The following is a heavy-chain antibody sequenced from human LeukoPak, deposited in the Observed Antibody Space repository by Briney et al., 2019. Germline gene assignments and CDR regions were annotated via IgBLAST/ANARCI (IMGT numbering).Heavy chain of an antibody. J-gene: IGHJ6*03. CDR2: IYSGGST. D-gene: IGHD3-10*01. CDR1: GFTVSSNY. Sequence: GGSLRLSCAASGFTVSSNYMSWVRQAPGKGLQWVSVIYSGGSTYYADSVKGRFTISRDNSKNTLYLQMNSLRAEDTAVYYCASGSGSYSTPYYYMDVWGTGTTVTVSS. CDR3: ASGSGSYSTPYYYMDV. V-gene: IGHV3-53*01.